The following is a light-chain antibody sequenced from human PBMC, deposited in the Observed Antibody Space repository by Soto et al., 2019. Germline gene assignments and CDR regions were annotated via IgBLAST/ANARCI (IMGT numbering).Light chain of an antibody. CDR1: QGISRS. CDR3: QQANRFPLT. Sequence: DIQMTQSPSSVSASVGDRVTITCRASQGISRSLAWYQQKPGKAPKVLIYGASNLQSGVPSRFSGSGSGTEFTLTISSLQPEDFPTYYCQQANRFPLTFGPRTKLDIK. J-gene: IGKJ3*01. V-gene: IGKV1-12*01. CDR2: GAS.